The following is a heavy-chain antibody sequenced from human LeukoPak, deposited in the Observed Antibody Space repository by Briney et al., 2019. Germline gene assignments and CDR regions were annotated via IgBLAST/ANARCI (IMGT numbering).Heavy chain of an antibody. CDR3: AREVRSLRAAAAGTRLLLYFDY. CDR1: GYTFTSYG. CDR2: ISAYNGNT. Sequence: ASVKVSCKASGYTFTSYGISWVRQAPGQGLEWMGWISAYNGNTNYAQKLQGRVTMTTDTSTSTAYMELRSLRSEDTAVYYCAREVRSLRAAAAGTRLLLYFDYWGQGTLVTVSS. D-gene: IGHD6-13*01. V-gene: IGHV1-18*01. J-gene: IGHJ4*02.